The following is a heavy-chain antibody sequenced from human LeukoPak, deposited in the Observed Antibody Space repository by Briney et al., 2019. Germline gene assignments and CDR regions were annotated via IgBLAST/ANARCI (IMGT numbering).Heavy chain of an antibody. D-gene: IGHD4-17*01. V-gene: IGHV2-5*01. J-gene: IGHJ4*02. Sequence: SGPTLVKPTQTLTLTCTFSGFSLSTSGVGVGWIRQPPGKALEWLALIYWNNDNRYSPSLKSRLTITKDTSKNQVVLTMTNMDPVGTATYYCARYGDYRFLYYFHYWGQGTLVTVSS. CDR2: IYWNNDN. CDR3: ARYGDYRFLYYFHY. CDR1: GFSLSTSGVG.